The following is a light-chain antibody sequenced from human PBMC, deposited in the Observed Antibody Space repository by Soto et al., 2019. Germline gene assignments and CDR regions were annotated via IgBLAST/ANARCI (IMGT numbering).Light chain of an antibody. V-gene: IGKV1-33*01. J-gene: IGKJ4*01. CDR2: DAF. Sequence: DIQMTQSPSSLSASVGDRVTITCQASQDINSYLAWYQQKPGKAPKFLIFDAFNLETGVPSRFSGSGSGTDFTFTISNLQPEDVETDYCQQYDKLPLTFGGGTKVEVK. CDR3: QQYDKLPLT. CDR1: QDINSY.